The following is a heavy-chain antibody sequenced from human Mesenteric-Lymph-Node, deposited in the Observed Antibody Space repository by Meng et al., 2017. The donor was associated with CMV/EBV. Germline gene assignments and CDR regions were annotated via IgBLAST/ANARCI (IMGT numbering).Heavy chain of an antibody. CDR2: INTYNADT. Sequence: SCKASGYTFTRYGVRWVRQAPGQGLEWMGWINTYNADTNYAPNLQGRVTMTTDTSTSTAYLELRSLRSDDTAVYYCARDYSSSWYDYWGQGTLVTVSS. CDR3: ARDYSSSWYDY. D-gene: IGHD6-13*01. J-gene: IGHJ4*02. V-gene: IGHV1-18*04. CDR1: GYTFTRYG.